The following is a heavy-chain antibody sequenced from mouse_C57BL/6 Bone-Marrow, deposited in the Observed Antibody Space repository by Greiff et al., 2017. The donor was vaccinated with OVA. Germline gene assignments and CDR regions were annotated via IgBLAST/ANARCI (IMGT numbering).Heavy chain of an antibody. J-gene: IGHJ2*01. V-gene: IGHV1-52*01. D-gene: IGHD1-2*01. CDR2: IDPSDSET. Sequence: QVQLQQPGAELVRPGSSVKLSCKASGYTFTSYWMHWVKQRPIQGLEWIGNIDPSDSETHYNQKYKDKATLTVDKFSSTAYMQLSSLTSEDSAVDYCARKSTALYYFDYWGQGTTLTVSS. CDR1: GYTFTSYW. CDR3: ARKSTALYYFDY.